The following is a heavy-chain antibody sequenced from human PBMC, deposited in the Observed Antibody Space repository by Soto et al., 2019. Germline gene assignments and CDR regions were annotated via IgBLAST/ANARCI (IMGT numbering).Heavy chain of an antibody. CDR2: IQSGGST. CDR3: AKSQHDYGDYTINWFDP. J-gene: IGHJ5*02. D-gene: IGHD4-17*01. V-gene: IGHV3-66*01. Sequence: PGGSLRLSCAASGFTVSSNYMSWVRQAPGKGLEWVSLIQSGGSTFYADSVKGRFTISRDNSKNTLYLQMNSLRAEDTAVYYCAKSQHDYGDYTINWFDPWGQGTLVTVSS. CDR1: GFTVSSNY.